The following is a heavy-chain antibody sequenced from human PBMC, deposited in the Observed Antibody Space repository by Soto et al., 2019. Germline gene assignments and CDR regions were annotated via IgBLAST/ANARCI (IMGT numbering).Heavy chain of an antibody. J-gene: IGHJ4*02. V-gene: IGHV4-4*02. CDR1: GVSISSHDW. Sequence: QVQLQESGPGLVKPSGTLSLTCAVSGVSISSHDWWTWVRQPPGKGLEWIGDSHQSGNTNYNSSLESRVTKSVDKSKNLSSLKLTSLTVADTAVYYCATRDSSRFYWGQGTLVTVSS. D-gene: IGHD6-13*01. CDR3: ATRDSSRFY. CDR2: SHQSGNT.